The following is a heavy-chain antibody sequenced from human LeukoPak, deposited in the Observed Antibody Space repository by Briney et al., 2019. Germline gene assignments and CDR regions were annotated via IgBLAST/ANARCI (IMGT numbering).Heavy chain of an antibody. CDR3: ARMGGIAVAGYWYFDL. J-gene: IGHJ2*01. D-gene: IGHD6-19*01. Sequence: PSETLSLTSTVSGGSINSYYWSWMRQPPGKGLEWIGHIYSSGSTNYSPSLKSRVTLSADTSKNQFSLRLSSVTAADTAVYYCARMGGIAVAGYWYFDLWGRGTQVPVSS. CDR2: IYSSGST. V-gene: IGHV4-59*01. CDR1: GGSINSYY.